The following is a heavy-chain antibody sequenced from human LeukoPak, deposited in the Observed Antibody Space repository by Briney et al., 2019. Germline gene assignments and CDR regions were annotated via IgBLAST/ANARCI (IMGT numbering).Heavy chain of an antibody. D-gene: IGHD6-19*01. CDR3: ARDGYSSGWPLFDY. CDR1: GYTFTSYG. J-gene: IGHJ4*02. V-gene: IGHV1-18*01. CDR2: ISAYNGNT. Sequence: VASVKVSCKASGYTFTSYGISLVRQAPGQGLEWMGWISAYNGNTNYAQKLQGRVTMTTDTSTSTAYMELRSLRSDDTAVYYCARDGYSSGWPLFDYWGQGTLVTVSS.